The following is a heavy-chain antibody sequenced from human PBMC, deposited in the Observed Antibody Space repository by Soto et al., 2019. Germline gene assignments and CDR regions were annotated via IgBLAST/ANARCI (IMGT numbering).Heavy chain of an antibody. Sequence: ASVKVSCKASGYTFTSYGISWVRQAPGQGLEWMGWISAYNGNTNYAQKLQGRVTMTTDTSTSTAYMELRSLRPDDTAVYYCARDLSKRITIFGVDPPSAFDIWGQGTMVTVSS. CDR2: ISAYNGNT. D-gene: IGHD3-3*01. CDR1: GYTFTSYG. V-gene: IGHV1-18*01. J-gene: IGHJ3*02. CDR3: ARDLSKRITIFGVDPPSAFDI.